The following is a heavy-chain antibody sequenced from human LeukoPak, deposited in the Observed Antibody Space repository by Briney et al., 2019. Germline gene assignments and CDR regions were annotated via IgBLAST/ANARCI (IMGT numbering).Heavy chain of an antibody. J-gene: IGHJ4*02. CDR1: GDTCTGYY. V-gene: IGHV1-2*02. D-gene: IGHD1-14*01. Sequence: ASVKVSCKASGDTCTGYYRHWVRQAPGQGLEWMGWINPNSGATIYAQNFQGRVTMTTDTSISTAYMELTRLGSDDTPVYYCARTGSFDYWGQGTLVTVSS. CDR2: INPNSGAT. CDR3: ARTGSFDY.